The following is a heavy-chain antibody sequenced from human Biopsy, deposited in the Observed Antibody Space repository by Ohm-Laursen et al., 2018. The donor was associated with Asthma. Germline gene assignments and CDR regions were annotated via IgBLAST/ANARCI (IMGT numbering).Heavy chain of an antibody. CDR1: GYTFRSYG. J-gene: IGHJ4*02. D-gene: IGHD5-24*01. CDR2: ISPFTGDT. CDR3: ARHPYNFGGFDY. V-gene: IGHV1-18*04. Sequence: ASVKVSCKGSGYTFRSYGVSWVRQAPGQGLEWMGWISPFTGDTHFGQKFQGRVTMTTDTSTDTAYMELRSLRSDDTAVYYCARHPYNFGGFDYWGQGSLVLVSS.